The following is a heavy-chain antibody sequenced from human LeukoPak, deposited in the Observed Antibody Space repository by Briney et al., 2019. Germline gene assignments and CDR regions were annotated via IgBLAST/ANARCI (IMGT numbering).Heavy chain of an antibody. CDR3: ARFPVLDGDYGWFDP. V-gene: IGHV4-39*07. Sequence: SETLSPTCTVSGGSISSSSYYWGWIRQPPGKGLEWIGEINHSGSTNYNPSLKSRVTISVDTSKNQFSLKLSSVTAADTAVYYCARFPVLDGDYGWFDPWGQGTLVTVSS. CDR2: INHSGST. D-gene: IGHD4-17*01. CDR1: GGSISSSSYY. J-gene: IGHJ5*02.